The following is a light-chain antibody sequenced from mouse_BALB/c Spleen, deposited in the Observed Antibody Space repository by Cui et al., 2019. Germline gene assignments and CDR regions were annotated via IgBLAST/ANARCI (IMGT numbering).Light chain of an antibody. Sequence: QIVLTQSPAIMSASPGEKVTMTCSASSSVSYMYWYQQKPGSSPRLLIYDTSNLASGVPVRFSGSGSGTSYSLTISRMEAEDAATYYCQQSSSYPRTFGGGTKLEIK. CDR1: SSVSY. CDR3: QQSSSYPRT. J-gene: IGKJ1*01. V-gene: IGKV4-55*01. CDR2: DTS.